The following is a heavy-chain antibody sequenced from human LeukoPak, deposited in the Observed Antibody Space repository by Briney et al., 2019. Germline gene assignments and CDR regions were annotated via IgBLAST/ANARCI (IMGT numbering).Heavy chain of an antibody. V-gene: IGHV3-7*01. CDR3: ARDLWLGERGLFFFEY. D-gene: IGHD3-22*01. CDR2: MRDDGSEE. J-gene: IGHJ4*02. Sequence: GGSLRLSCAASGFTFSTYNMSWVRQAPGKGLEWVANMRDDGSEEFYVNSVKGRFTISRDNAKNSLYLQMDSLRAEDTAVYYCARDLWLGERGLFFFEYWGQGALVTVAS. CDR1: GFTFSTYN.